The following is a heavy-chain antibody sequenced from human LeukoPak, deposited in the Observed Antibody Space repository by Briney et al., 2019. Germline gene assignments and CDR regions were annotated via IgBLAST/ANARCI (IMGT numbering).Heavy chain of an antibody. CDR1: GYTFTSYG. J-gene: IGHJ5*02. D-gene: IGHD6-13*01. Sequence: ASVKVSCKASGYTFTSYGISWVRQAPGQGLEWIGWISAYNGNTNYAQKLHCTVTMTTDTSTSTAYMELRSLRSGDTAVYYCARLLAAAYNWFDPWGQGTLVTVSS. V-gene: IGHV1-18*01. CDR3: ARLLAAAYNWFDP. CDR2: ISAYNGNT.